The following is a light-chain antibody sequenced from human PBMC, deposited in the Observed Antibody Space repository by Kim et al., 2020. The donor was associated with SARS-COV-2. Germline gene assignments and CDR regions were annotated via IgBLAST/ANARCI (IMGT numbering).Light chain of an antibody. CDR1: SGHSSYA. CDR2: LNSDGSH. CDR3: QTWGTGSWV. J-gene: IGLJ3*02. V-gene: IGLV4-69*01. Sequence: QLVLTQSPSASASLGASVKLTCTLSSGHSSYAIAWHQQQPEKGPRYLMKLNSDGSHSKGDGIPYRFSGSSSGAERYLTISSLQSEDEADYYCQTWGTGSWVFGGGTKVTVL.